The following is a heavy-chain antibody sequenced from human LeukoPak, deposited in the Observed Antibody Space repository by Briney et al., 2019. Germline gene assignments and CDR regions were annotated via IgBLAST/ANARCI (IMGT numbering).Heavy chain of an antibody. V-gene: IGHV3-30*02. J-gene: IGHJ4*02. Sequence: GGSLRLSCAACGFTFSSYGMHWVRQAPGKGLEWLAFIRYDGSNKYYADSVKGRFTISRDNSKNTLYLQMNSLRPEDTSVYYCAKESVWFGESNPFDYWGQGTLVTVSS. CDR1: GFTFSSYG. CDR2: IRYDGSNK. D-gene: IGHD3-10*01. CDR3: AKESVWFGESNPFDY.